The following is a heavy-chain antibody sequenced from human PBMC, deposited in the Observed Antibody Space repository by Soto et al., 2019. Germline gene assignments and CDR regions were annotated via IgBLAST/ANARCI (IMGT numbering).Heavy chain of an antibody. J-gene: IGHJ4*02. Sequence: GESLKISCKGSGYSFTSYWISWVRQMPGKGLEWMGRIDPSDSYTNYSPSFQGHVTISADKSISTAYLQWSSLKASDTAMYYCATTDSSSSGLVDYWGQGTLVTVSS. CDR3: ATTDSSSSGLVDY. CDR2: IDPSDSYT. V-gene: IGHV5-10-1*01. CDR1: GYSFTSYW. D-gene: IGHD6-6*01.